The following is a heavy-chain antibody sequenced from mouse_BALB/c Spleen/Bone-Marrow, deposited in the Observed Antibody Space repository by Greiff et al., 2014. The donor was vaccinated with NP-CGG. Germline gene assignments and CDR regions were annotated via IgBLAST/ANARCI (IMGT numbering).Heavy chain of an antibody. Sequence: EVQLQESGPELVKPGASMKISCKTSGYSFTGYTMNWVKQSHGKNLEWIGLINPYNGGTSYNQKFKGKATLTVDKSSSTAYMELFSLTSEDSAVYYCASYYGSSWYFDVWGAGTTVTVSS. CDR2: INPYNGGT. D-gene: IGHD1-1*01. J-gene: IGHJ1*01. V-gene: IGHV1-31*01. CDR1: GYSFTGYT. CDR3: ASYYGSSWYFDV.